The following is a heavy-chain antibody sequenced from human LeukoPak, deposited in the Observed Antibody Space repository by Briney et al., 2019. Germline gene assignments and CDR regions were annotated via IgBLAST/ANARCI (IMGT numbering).Heavy chain of an antibody. CDR3: ARGSYYYGSGIPFDP. V-gene: IGHV1-8*03. CDR2: MNPNSGNT. D-gene: IGHD3-10*01. J-gene: IGHJ5*02. Sequence: ASVKVSCKASGYPFTSYDINWVRQATGQGLEWMGWMNPNSGNTGYAQKFQGRVTITRNTSISTAYMELSSLRSEDTAVYYCARGSYYYGSGIPFDPWGQGTLVTVSS. CDR1: GYPFTSYD.